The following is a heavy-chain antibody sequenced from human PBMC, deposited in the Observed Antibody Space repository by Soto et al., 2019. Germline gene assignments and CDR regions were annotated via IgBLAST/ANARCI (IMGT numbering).Heavy chain of an antibody. V-gene: IGHV1-2*02. CDR1: GYTFSGCY. D-gene: IGHD6-19*01. CDR3: ASEALTGTEGLDC. Sequence: SVKVSCNASGYTFSGCYMHWVRQAPGQGLEWMGWINPNSGGTKSAEKFQGRVTMTRDTSISTAYMELSRLTSDETAVYYCASEALTGTEGLDCWGQGTPVTVSS. CDR2: INPNSGGT. J-gene: IGHJ4*02.